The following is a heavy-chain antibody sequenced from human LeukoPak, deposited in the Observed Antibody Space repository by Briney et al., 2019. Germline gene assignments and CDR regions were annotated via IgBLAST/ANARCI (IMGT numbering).Heavy chain of an antibody. Sequence: ASVKVSCKASGYTFTGYYIHWVRQAPGQGLEWMGWISPHNGGTNYAQKFPGRVAMTRDTSISTAYMDLSGLRSDDTAVYYCARRQGNSLGAFDIWGQGTMITVSS. J-gene: IGHJ3*02. CDR1: GYTFTGYY. CDR3: ARRQGNSLGAFDI. D-gene: IGHD2-21*01. CDR2: ISPHNGGT. V-gene: IGHV1-2*02.